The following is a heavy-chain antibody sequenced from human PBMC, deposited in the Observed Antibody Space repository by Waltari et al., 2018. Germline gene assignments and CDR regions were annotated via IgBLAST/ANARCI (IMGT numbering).Heavy chain of an antibody. CDR3: ARAVADYDSSGYYYRRAFDI. J-gene: IGHJ3*02. CDR1: GYTFTSYY. D-gene: IGHD3-22*01. V-gene: IGHV1-46*01. CDR2: INPSGGST. Sequence: QVQLVQSGAEVKKPGASVKISCKASGYTFTSYYMHWVRQAPGQGLEWMGIINPSGGSTSYAQKFQGRVTMTRDTSTSTVYMELSSLRSEDTAVYYCARAVADYDSSGYYYRRAFDIWGQGTMVTVSS.